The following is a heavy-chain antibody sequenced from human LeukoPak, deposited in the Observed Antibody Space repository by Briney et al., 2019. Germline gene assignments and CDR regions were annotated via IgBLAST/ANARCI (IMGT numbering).Heavy chain of an antibody. CDR2: ISGSGGST. Sequence: GGSLRLSCAASGFTFSSYAMSWVRQAPGNGLEWVSAISGSGGSTYYADSVKGRFTISRDNSKNTLYLQVNSLRAEDTAVYYCAKLERRFYYFDYWGQGTLVTVSS. CDR3: AKLERRFYYFDY. D-gene: IGHD1-1*01. CDR1: GFTFSSYA. V-gene: IGHV3-23*01. J-gene: IGHJ4*02.